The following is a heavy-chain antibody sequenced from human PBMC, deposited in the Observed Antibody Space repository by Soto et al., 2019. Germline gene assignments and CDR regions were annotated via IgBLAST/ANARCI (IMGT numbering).Heavy chain of an antibody. D-gene: IGHD6-19*01. CDR1: GFTFSSYS. CDR2: ISSSSSYI. CDR3: ARDIIAVAGSSPYYYGMDV. J-gene: IGHJ6*02. V-gene: IGHV3-21*01. Sequence: GSLRLSCAASGFTFSSYSMNWVRQAPGKGLEWVSSISSSSSYIYYADSVKGRFTISRDNAKNSLYLQMNSLRAEDTAVYYCARDIIAVAGSSPYYYGMDVWGQGTTVTVSS.